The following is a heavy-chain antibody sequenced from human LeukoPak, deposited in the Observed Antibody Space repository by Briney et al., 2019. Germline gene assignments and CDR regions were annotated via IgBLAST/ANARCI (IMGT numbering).Heavy chain of an antibody. CDR2: VVRDPAAI. CDR3: ARDPRKYDYWSGHVSHRFDM. J-gene: IGHJ5*02. CDR1: AFTFSLYA. D-gene: IGHD3-3*01. Sequence: GRSLRLSCQPSAFTFSLYAMSWVRQAPGKGLEWLSYVVRDPAAIYYADSMKGRFTLSRDNAQNSLYLQMHSLGAEDTAVYYCARDPRKYDYWSGHVSHRFDMWGQGIVVTVFS. V-gene: IGHV3-48*04.